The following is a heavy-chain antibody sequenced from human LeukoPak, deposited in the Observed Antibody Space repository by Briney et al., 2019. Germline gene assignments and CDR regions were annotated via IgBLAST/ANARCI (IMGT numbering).Heavy chain of an antibody. V-gene: IGHV3-21*01. D-gene: IGHD3-10*01. CDR2: ISSSSSYI. Sequence: GGSLRLSCAASGFTFSSYSMNWVRQAPGKGLEWVSSISSSSSYIYYADSVKGRFTISRDNAKNSLYLQMNSLRAEDTAVYYCASPMVRGVLTPYYYGMDVWGQGTTVTVSS. CDR3: ASPMVRGVLTPYYYGMDV. CDR1: GFTFSSYS. J-gene: IGHJ6*02.